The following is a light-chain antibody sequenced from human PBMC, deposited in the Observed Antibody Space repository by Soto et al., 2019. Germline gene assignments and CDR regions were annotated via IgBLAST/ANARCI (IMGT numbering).Light chain of an antibody. CDR1: SSNIGNNY. V-gene: IGLV1-51*01. Sequence: QSVLTQPPSVSPAPGQKVTISCSGSSSNIGNNYVFWYQQLPGTAPKLLIYDNDKRPSGIPDRFSGSKSGTSATLGITGLQTGDEADYYCATWDRSLSVGVFGGGTKLTVL. CDR2: DND. CDR3: ATWDRSLSVGV. J-gene: IGLJ2*01.